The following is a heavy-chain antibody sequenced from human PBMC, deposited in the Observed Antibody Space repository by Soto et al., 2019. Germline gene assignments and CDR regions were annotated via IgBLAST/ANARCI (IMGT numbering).Heavy chain of an antibody. CDR1: GYSFTDYK. D-gene: IGHD4-17*01. Sequence: QGQLLQSGAEVKKPGASVKVSCKTSGYSFTDYKLHWVRQAPGQGLEWMGWVDPNGGGSNSAQKFQGSVTMTWDTSITTAYFDLTRLTTNDTATYFCATWVDYGDFDGFDFWGQGTLVTVSS. J-gene: IGHJ4*02. CDR2: VDPNGGGS. CDR3: ATWVDYGDFDGFDF. V-gene: IGHV1-2*04.